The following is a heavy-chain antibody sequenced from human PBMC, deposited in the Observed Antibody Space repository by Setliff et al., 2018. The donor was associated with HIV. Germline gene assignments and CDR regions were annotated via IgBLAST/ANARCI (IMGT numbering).Heavy chain of an antibody. D-gene: IGHD2-15*01. V-gene: IGHV1-46*01. CDR3: ARGIRSSGVDY. J-gene: IGHJ4*02. CDR2: INPSDGST. Sequence: ASVKVSCKASGYTFTNSFIHWVRQAPGQGLDYMGIINPSDGSTDYVEKFQGRVTITRDTSASTAYMELSSLRSEDTAVYYCARGIRSSGVDYWGQGTLVTVSS. CDR1: GYTFTNSF.